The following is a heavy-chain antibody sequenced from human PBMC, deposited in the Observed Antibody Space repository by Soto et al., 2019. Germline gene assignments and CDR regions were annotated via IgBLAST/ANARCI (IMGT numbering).Heavy chain of an antibody. D-gene: IGHD2-15*01. CDR1: GFTFSSYG. J-gene: IGHJ4*02. CDR2: ISYDGSNK. Sequence: QVQLVESGGGVVQPGRSLRLSCAASGFTFSSYGMHWVRQAPGKGLEWVAVISYDGSNKYYADSVKGRFTISRDNSKKPVYLQMKRLRAEDTGVYYCAKETYSGPLDYWGQGTLVTVSS. V-gene: IGHV3-30*18. CDR3: AKETYSGPLDY.